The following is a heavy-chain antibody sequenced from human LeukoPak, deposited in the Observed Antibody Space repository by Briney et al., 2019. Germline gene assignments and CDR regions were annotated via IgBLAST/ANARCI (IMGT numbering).Heavy chain of an antibody. Sequence: SETLSLTCSVSGGSISSNNYYWGWIRQPPGVGLEWIGTIYYSGRTNYNPSLKSRVTISVDTSKNHFSLRLSSVTAADTAVYYCARDAALYSGYATPYGDYYYYYMDVWGKGTTVTISS. CDR3: ARDAALYSGYATPYGDYYYYYMDV. CDR2: IYYSGRT. CDR1: GGSISSNNYY. J-gene: IGHJ6*03. V-gene: IGHV4-39*07. D-gene: IGHD5-12*01.